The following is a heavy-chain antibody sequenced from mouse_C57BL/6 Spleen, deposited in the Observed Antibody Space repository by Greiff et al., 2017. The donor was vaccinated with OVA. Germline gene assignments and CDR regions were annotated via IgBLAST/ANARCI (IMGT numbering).Heavy chain of an antibody. D-gene: IGHD2-4*01. CDR3: APDYPAWFAY. J-gene: IGHJ3*01. CDR2: IDPANGNT. Sequence: EVKVVESVAELVRPGASVKLSCTASGFNIKNTYMHWVKQRPEQGLEWIGRIDPANGNTKSAPKFQGKATITADTSSNTAYLQLSRLTSEDTAIYYCAPDYPAWFAYWGQGTLVTVSA. CDR1: GFNIKNTY. V-gene: IGHV14-3*01.